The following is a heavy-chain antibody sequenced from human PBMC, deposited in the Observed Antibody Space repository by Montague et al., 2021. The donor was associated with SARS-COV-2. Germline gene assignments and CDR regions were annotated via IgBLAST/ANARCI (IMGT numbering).Heavy chain of an antibody. J-gene: IGHJ4*02. CDR1: GGSISSGNYF. V-gene: IGHV4-39*07. CDR2: IYFGGGT. Sequence: SETLSLIRTVSGGSISSGNYFWGWIRQPPGKGLEWIGCIYFGGGTYYNPSLKSRVTISVDTSKNHFSLKLTSVTAADTAVYYCARDGGKGLSCYETEGCFDYWGQGTPVTVSS. CDR3: ARDGGKGLSCYETEGCFDY. D-gene: IGHD5-12*01.